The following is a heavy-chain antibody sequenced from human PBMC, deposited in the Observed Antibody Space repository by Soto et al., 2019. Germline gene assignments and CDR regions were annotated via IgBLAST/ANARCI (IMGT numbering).Heavy chain of an antibody. V-gene: IGHV1-69*13. CDR2: IIPIFGTA. CDR1: GGTFSSYA. CDR3: ARSLYGGNGYFDY. D-gene: IGHD2-15*01. Sequence: ASVKVSCKASGGTFSSYAISWVRQAPGQGLEWMGGIIPIFGTANYAQKFQGRVTITADESTSTAHMELSSLRSEDTAVYYCARSLYGGNGYFDYWGQGTLVTVSS. J-gene: IGHJ4*02.